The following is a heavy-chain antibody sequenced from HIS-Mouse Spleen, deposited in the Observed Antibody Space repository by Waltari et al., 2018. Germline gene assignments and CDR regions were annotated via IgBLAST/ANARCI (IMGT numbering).Heavy chain of an antibody. Sequence: QVQLVESGGGVVQPGRSLRLSCAASGFTFSSYAMHGVLQAPGKGLEWVAVISYDGSNKYYADSGKGRFTISRDNSKNTLYLQMNSLRAEDTAVYYCARPHPLSYSSSYYFDYWGQGTLVTVSS. CDR2: ISYDGSNK. V-gene: IGHV3-30*04. CDR1: GFTFSSYA. J-gene: IGHJ4*02. CDR3: ARPHPLSYSSSYYFDY. D-gene: IGHD6-6*01.